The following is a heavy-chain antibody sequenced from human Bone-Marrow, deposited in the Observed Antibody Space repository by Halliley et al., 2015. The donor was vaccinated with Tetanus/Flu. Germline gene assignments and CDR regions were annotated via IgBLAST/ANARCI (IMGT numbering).Heavy chain of an antibody. CDR1: GFTFEDHA. V-gene: IGHV3-9*01. Sequence: SLRLSCAASGFTFEDHAMHWVRQVPGKGLEWVSGISWDSGTIGYTDSVKGRFTISRDNAKKSLYLLMNNVRPEDTAFYFCVKDITFAVTGVPYYFDYWGQGTLVTVSP. D-gene: IGHD2-21*02. CDR3: VKDITFAVTGVPYYFDY. CDR2: ISWDSGTI. J-gene: IGHJ4*02.